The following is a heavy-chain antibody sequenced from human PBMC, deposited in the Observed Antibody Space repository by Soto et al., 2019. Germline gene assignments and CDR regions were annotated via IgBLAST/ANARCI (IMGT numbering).Heavy chain of an antibody. Sequence: SETLSLTCTVSGGSISSYYWSWIRQPPGKGLEWIGYIYYSGSTNYNPSLKSRVTISVDTSKNQFSLKLSSVTAADTAVYYCARLDLWFGEPTNWGQGTLVTVSS. D-gene: IGHD3-10*01. CDR1: GGSISSYY. J-gene: IGHJ4*02. V-gene: IGHV4-59*08. CDR3: ARLDLWFGEPTN. CDR2: IYYSGST.